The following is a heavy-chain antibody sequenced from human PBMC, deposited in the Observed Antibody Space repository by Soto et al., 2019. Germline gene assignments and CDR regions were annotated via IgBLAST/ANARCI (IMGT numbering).Heavy chain of an antibody. J-gene: IGHJ4*02. CDR2: ISGSGGNST. V-gene: IGHV3-23*01. CDR3: AKGGGSCCFDC. D-gene: IGHD2-15*01. Sequence: GGSLRLSCAASGFAFSTYAMSWVRQAPGKGLEWVSAISGSGGNSTFYGDSVKGRFTISRDNSKNTLYLEMSSLGAEDTAVYYCAKGGGSCCFDCWGQGTLVTVSS. CDR1: GFAFSTYA.